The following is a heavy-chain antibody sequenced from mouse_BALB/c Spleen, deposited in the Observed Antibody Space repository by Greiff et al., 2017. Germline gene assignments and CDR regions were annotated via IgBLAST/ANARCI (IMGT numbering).Heavy chain of an antibody. CDR3: ARRNLLRLFDY. CDR2: ISYSGST. CDR1: GYSITSDYA. J-gene: IGHJ2*01. D-gene: IGHD1-2*01. V-gene: IGHV3-2*02. Sequence: EVQLQQSGPGLVKPSQSLSLTCTVTGYSITSDYAWNWIRQFPGNKLEWMGYISYSGSTSYNPSLKSRISITRDTSKNQFFLQLNSVTTEDTATYYCARRNLLRLFDYWGQGTTLTVSS.